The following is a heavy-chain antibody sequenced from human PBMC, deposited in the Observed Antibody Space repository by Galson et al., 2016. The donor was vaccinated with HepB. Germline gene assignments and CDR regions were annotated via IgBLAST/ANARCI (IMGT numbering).Heavy chain of an antibody. D-gene: IGHD6-6*01. CDR1: GTSIRSGGFY. CDR2: IYYSGNT. V-gene: IGHV4-31*03. J-gene: IGHJ4*02. Sequence: TLSLTCTVSGTSIRSGGFYWSWIRQHPGKGLEWIGYIYYSGNTYYNPSLKSRVSMSGDTYKNQFSLKLNSVTVADTAVYYCARKKYYFDFWGQGTLVTVSS. CDR3: ARKKYYFDF.